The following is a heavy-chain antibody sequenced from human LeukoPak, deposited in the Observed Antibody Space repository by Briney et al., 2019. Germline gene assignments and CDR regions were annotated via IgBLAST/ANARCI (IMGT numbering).Heavy chain of an antibody. Sequence: GGSLRLSCAASGFTFSDYAMTWVRQVPGEGLEWVSGISGSATTTDYADPVKGRFTISRDNSKTTLYLQMNSLRAEDTATYFCAKTRGTRSRWYLLEAWGQGTLVTVSS. CDR2: ISGSATTT. CDR1: GFTFSDYA. CDR3: AKTRGTRSRWYLLEA. J-gene: IGHJ5*02. V-gene: IGHV3-23*01. D-gene: IGHD6-19*01.